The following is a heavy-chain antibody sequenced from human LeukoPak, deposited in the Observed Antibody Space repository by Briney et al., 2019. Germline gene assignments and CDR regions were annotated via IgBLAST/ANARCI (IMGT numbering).Heavy chain of an antibody. V-gene: IGHV3-48*03. CDR3: ARASSYDYTYYGMDV. CDR2: ITSSGSTI. J-gene: IGHJ6*02. Sequence: GGSLRLSCAASGFTFSSYEMNWVRQAPGKGLDWVSYITSSGSTIYYADSVKGRFTISRDNAKNSLYLQMNRLRAEDTAVYYCARASSYDYTYYGMDVWGQGTTVTVSS. CDR1: GFTFSSYE. D-gene: IGHD3-10*01.